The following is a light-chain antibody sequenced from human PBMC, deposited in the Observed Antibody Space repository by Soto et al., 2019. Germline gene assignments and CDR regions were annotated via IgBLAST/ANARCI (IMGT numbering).Light chain of an antibody. Sequence: QSALTQPASLSVSPGQSITIACTGTSSDVGNYPLVSWYQQHPGKAPKLVIYEGNKWPSGVSNRFSGSRSGYTASLTISGLQADDEADYYCSSYAGTRVLFGGGTKLTVL. V-gene: IGLV2-23*01. J-gene: IGLJ2*01. CDR1: SSDVGNYPL. CDR2: EGN. CDR3: SSYAGTRVL.